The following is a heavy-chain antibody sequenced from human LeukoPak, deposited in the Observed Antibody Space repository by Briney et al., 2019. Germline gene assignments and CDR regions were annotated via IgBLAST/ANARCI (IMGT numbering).Heavy chain of an antibody. CDR3: ARGGDSSGYEGRFDP. CDR1: GGSISGRGYS. Sequence: SETLSLTCAVSGGSISGRGYSWSWFRQAPGKGLEWIGYIYSSGRTFYNPSLKSRVTISVDTFKSQFSLKLSSVTAADTAVYYCARGGDSSGYEGRFDPWGQGTLVTVSS. V-gene: IGHV4-30-4*07. CDR2: IYSSGRT. D-gene: IGHD3-22*01. J-gene: IGHJ5*02.